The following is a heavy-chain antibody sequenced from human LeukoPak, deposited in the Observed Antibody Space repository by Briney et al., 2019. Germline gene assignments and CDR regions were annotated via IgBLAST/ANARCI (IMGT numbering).Heavy chain of an antibody. Sequence: GGSLRLSCATSGFTFRDFAITWVRQAPGKGLEGIGFIRSRANGGTSEFVASVKGRFTFSRDDSQSIAYLQMNSLKTEDTAIYFCTYDTSGYNYYFDHWGQGTLVTVPS. J-gene: IGHJ4*02. V-gene: IGHV3-49*04. CDR2: IRSRANGGTS. CDR1: GFTFRDFA. D-gene: IGHD3-22*01. CDR3: TYDTSGYNYYFDH.